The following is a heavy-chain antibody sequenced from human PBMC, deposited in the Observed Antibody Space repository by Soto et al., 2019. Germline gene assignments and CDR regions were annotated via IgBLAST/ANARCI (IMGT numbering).Heavy chain of an antibody. D-gene: IGHD2-21*02. CDR3: AKDDFTDRGDDYFDY. Sequence: LRLSCAASGXSFTNFAMSWVRQAPGKGLEWVAGIGASGDITWYADSVKGRLSISRDNSKNTLYLQLNSLRFEDTAVYYCAKDDFTDRGDDYFDYWGPGTLVTVSS. J-gene: IGHJ4*02. CDR2: IGASGDIT. V-gene: IGHV3-23*01. CDR1: GXSFTNFA.